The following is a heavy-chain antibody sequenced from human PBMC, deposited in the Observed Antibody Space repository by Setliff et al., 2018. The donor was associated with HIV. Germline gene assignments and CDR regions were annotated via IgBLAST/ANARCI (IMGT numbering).Heavy chain of an antibody. D-gene: IGHD3-22*01. CDR3: ARVRLTMIMMVDYFDQ. CDR1: GGSFDNYF. CDR2: INHSEGT. Sequence: PSETLSLTCAVYGGSFDNYFWTWIRQSPERGLEWIGEINHSEGTTYSPYLKSRLTISLDTSKNQISLSLTSVTAADTAVYYCARVRLTMIMMVDYFDQWGQGTLVTVSS. V-gene: IGHV4-34*01. J-gene: IGHJ4*02.